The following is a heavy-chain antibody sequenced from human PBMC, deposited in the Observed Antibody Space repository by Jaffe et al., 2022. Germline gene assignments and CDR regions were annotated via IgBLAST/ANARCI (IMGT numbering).Heavy chain of an antibody. CDR1: GFTFSSYG. V-gene: IGHV3-30*02. CDR3: AKDQRYYGSGSLTVDGDDAFDI. CDR2: IRYDGSNK. J-gene: IGHJ3*02. D-gene: IGHD3-10*01. Sequence: QVQLVESGGGVVQPGGSLRLSCAASGFTFSSYGMHWVRQAPGKGLEWVAFIRYDGSNKYYADSVKGRFTISRDNSKNTLYLQMNSLRAEDTAVYYCAKDQRYYGSGSLTVDGDDAFDIWGQGTMVTVSS.